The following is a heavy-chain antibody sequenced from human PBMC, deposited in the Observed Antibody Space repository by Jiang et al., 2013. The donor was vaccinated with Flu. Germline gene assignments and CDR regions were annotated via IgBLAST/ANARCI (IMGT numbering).Heavy chain of an antibody. J-gene: IGHJ6*02. CDR2: TYYRSKWYN. V-gene: IGHV6-1*01. Sequence: QTLSLTCAISGDSVSSNSAAWNWIRQSPSRGLEWLGRTYYRSKWYNDYAVSVKSRITINPDTSKNQFSLQLNSVTPEDTAVYYCARGLSYYDTSSGQGKTTYYYYGMDVWGQGTTVTVSS. D-gene: IGHD3-22*01. CDR1: GDSVSSNSAA. CDR3: ARGLSYYDTSSGQGKTTYYYYGMDV.